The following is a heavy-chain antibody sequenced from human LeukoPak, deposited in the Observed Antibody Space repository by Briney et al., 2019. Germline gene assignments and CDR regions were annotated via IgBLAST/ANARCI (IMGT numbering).Heavy chain of an antibody. V-gene: IGHV3-7*01. CDR2: INQDGSEK. Sequence: GGSLRLSCAASGFTFSSYWKSWVRQAPGKGLEWVANINQDGSEKYYVDSVKGRFTISRDNAKNSLYLQMNSLRAEDTAVYYCARDTAGFDYWGQGTLVTVSS. CDR1: GFTFSSYW. CDR3: ARDTAGFDY. J-gene: IGHJ4*02. D-gene: IGHD2-8*02.